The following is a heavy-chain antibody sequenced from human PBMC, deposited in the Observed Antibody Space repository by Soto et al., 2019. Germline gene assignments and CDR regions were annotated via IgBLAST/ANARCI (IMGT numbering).Heavy chain of an antibody. CDR3: ARRREMATGDYFDY. V-gene: IGHV4-31*03. CDR2: IYYSGST. D-gene: IGHD5-12*01. CDR1: GGSISSGGYY. J-gene: IGHJ4*02. Sequence: SETLSLTCTVSGGSISSGGYYWSWIRQHPGKGLEWIGYIYYSGSTYYNPSLKSRVTISVDTSKNQFSLKLSSVTAADTAVYYCARRREMATGDYFDYWGQGTLVTVSS.